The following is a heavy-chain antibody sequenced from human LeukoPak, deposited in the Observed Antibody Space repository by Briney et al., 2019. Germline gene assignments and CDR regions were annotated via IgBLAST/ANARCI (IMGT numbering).Heavy chain of an antibody. Sequence: SETLSLTCTVSGGSISSYYWSWIRQPPGKGLEWIGYIYYSGSTNYNPSLKSRVTISVDTSKNQFSLKLSSVTAADTAVYYCARDGGSSWCSYGFDPWGQGTLVTVSS. J-gene: IGHJ5*02. D-gene: IGHD6-13*01. CDR3: ARDGGSSWCSYGFDP. CDR2: IYYSGST. CDR1: GGSISSYY. V-gene: IGHV4-59*01.